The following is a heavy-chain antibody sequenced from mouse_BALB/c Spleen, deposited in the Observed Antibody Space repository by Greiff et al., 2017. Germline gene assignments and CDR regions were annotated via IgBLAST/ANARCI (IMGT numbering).Heavy chain of an antibody. D-gene: IGHD1-1*01. CDR1: GFTFSSYA. CDR3: ARGGGSSYDAMDY. V-gene: IGHV5-6-5*01. CDR2: ISSGGST. Sequence: EVKLVESGGGLVKPGGSLKLSCAASGFTFSSYAMSWVRQTPEKRLEWVASISSGGSTYYPDSVKGRFTISRDNARNILYLQMSSLRSEDTAMYYCARGGGSSYDAMDYWGQGTSVTVSS. J-gene: IGHJ4*01.